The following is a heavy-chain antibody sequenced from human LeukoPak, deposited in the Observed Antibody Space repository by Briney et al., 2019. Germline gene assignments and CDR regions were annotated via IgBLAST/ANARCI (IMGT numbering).Heavy chain of an antibody. CDR2: ISGSGVST. V-gene: IGHV3-23*01. D-gene: IGHD4-11*01. J-gene: IGHJ4*02. CDR1: GFTFSSYA. CDR3: AKDDYSNYDY. Sequence: PGGSLRPSCAASGFTFSSYAMSWVRRAPGEGLEWVSAISGSGVSTYYADSVKGRFTISRDDSQNTLALQMNSLRAEDTAVYYCAKDDYSNYDYWGQGTLVTVSS.